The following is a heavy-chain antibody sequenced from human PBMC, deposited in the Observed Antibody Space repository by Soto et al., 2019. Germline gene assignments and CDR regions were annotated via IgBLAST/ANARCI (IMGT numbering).Heavy chain of an antibody. CDR3: ARERMSYGSGSYYNAFDI. CDR1: GGTFSSYA. D-gene: IGHD3-10*01. CDR2: IIPIFGTA. J-gene: IGHJ3*02. Sequence: GASVKVSCKASGGTFSSYAISWVRQAPGQGLEWMGGIIPIFGTANYAQKFQGRVTITADESTSTAYMEPSSLRSEDTAVYYCARERMSYGSGSYYNAFDIWGQGTMVTVSS. V-gene: IGHV1-69*13.